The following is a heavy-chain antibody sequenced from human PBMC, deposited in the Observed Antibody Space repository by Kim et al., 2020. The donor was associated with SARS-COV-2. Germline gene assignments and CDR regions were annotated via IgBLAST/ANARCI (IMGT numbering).Heavy chain of an antibody. CDR3: AKDHGVCWAQNAFDI. V-gene: IGHV3-30*18. D-gene: IGHD3-10*02. Sequence: GGSLRLSCAASGFTFSSYAMHWVRQAPGKGLEWVAVISYDGSNKYYADSVKGRFTISRDNSKNTLYLQMNSLRAEDTAVYYCAKDHGVCWAQNAFDIWGQGTMVTVSS. J-gene: IGHJ3*02. CDR2: ISYDGSNK. CDR1: GFTFSSYA.